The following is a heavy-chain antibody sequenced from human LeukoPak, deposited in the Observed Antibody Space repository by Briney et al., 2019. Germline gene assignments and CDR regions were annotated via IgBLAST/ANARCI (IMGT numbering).Heavy chain of an antibody. D-gene: IGHD5-18*01. Sequence: PSQTLSLTCTVSGGSVSSGSYYWSWIRQPAGKGLEWIGRIYTSGSTNYNPSLQSRVTMSVDTSKNQFSLKLSSVTAADTAVYYCARGGARGYSYGLFDYWGQGTLVTVSS. CDR2: IYTSGST. CDR1: GGSVSSGSYY. J-gene: IGHJ4*02. V-gene: IGHV4-61*02. CDR3: ARGGARGYSYGLFDY.